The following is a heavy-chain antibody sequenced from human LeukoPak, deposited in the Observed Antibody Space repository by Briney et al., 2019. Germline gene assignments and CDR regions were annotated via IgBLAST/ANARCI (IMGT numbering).Heavy chain of an antibody. V-gene: IGHV1-2*02. J-gene: IGHJ5*02. Sequence: ASVKVSCKASGYTFTGYYMHWVRQAPGQGLEWMGWINPNSGGTNYAQKFQGRVTMTRDTSISTAYMELSRLRSDDTAVYYCARDSLLWFGELSNWFDPWGQGILVTVSS. CDR2: INPNSGGT. CDR3: ARDSLLWFGELSNWFDP. D-gene: IGHD3-10*01. CDR1: GYTFTGYY.